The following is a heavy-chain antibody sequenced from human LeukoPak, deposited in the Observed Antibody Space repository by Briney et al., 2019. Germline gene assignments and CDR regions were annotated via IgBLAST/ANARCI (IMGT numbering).Heavy chain of an antibody. Sequence: SETLSLTCAVYGRSFSDYYWSWIRQPPGKGLEWIGEINHSGSTNYNPSLKRRVTISVDTVKNHFSLKLRSVAAADTAVYYCAIHIVVVPAAKKKNLFDPLGQGTLVTVSS. V-gene: IGHV4-34*01. D-gene: IGHD2-2*01. CDR3: AIHIVVVPAAKKKNLFDP. CDR1: GRSFSDYY. CDR2: INHSGST. J-gene: IGHJ5*02.